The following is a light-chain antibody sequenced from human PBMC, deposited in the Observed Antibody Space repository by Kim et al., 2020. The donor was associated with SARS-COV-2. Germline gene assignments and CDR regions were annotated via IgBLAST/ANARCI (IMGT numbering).Light chain of an antibody. CDR3: QQYNSYWT. Sequence: SESVGDIVTITCRASQSVSTWLAWYQQKPGKAPKLLIYKASRLESGVPSRFSGIGSGTEFTLTISRLQPDDFATYYCQQYNSYWTFGQGTKVDIK. V-gene: IGKV1-5*03. J-gene: IGKJ1*01. CDR1: QSVSTW. CDR2: KAS.